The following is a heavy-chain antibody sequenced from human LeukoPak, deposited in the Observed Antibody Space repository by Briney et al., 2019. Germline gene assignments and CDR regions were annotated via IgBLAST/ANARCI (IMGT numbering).Heavy chain of an antibody. CDR3: ARARTGCDS. Sequence: GGSLRLSCAASGFTFTTYSMDWVRRAPGKGLEWVSSISSDSTYMLYADSVKGRFTISRDDAKNSLYLQMNSLRDEDSAVYYCARARTGCDSWGQGTLVTVSS. CDR2: ISSDSTYM. CDR1: GFTFTTYS. J-gene: IGHJ4*02. V-gene: IGHV3-21*01. D-gene: IGHD3/OR15-3a*01.